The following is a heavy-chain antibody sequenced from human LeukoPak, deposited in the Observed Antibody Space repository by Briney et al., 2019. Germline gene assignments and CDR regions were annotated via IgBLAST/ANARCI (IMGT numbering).Heavy chain of an antibody. Sequence: TGGSLRLSCEASGFTFTTYSMTWVRQAPGKGLEWVSIISSGSSAIFSVDALKGRFTISRDDAKNLLYLDMNSLRAEDTAVYYCARSAAAGRIVATFDYWGQGTLVTVSS. J-gene: IGHJ4*02. V-gene: IGHV3-21*01. CDR2: ISSGSSAI. CDR3: ARSAAAGRIVATFDY. D-gene: IGHD5-12*01. CDR1: GFTFTTYS.